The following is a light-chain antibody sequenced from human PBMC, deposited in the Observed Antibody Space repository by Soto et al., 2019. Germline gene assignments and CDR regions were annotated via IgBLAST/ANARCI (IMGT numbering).Light chain of an antibody. CDR3: QQYDDWPPKHT. CDR1: QSVSSN. J-gene: IGKJ2*01. V-gene: IGKV3-15*01. Sequence: EIVMTQSPATLSVSPGERATLSCRASQSVSSNLAWYQQKPGQAPRLLIYAASIRATGVPATFSGSGSGTEFTLTISSLQSEDSAVYYCQQYDDWPPKHTFGQGTKLEIK. CDR2: AAS.